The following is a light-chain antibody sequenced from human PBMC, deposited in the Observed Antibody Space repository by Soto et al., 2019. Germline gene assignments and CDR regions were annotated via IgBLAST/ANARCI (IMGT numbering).Light chain of an antibody. V-gene: IGKV3-20*01. CDR3: QQYGSSSWT. CDR1: QSVSSSY. J-gene: IGKJ1*01. CDR2: GAS. Sequence: EIVLTQSPGTLSLSPGERATLSCRASQSVSSSYLAWYQQKPGQAPRLLIYGASSRATGIPDRFSGSGSGTDFTLTISRLEPEDFAVYYCQQYGSSSWTFGQGTKGELK.